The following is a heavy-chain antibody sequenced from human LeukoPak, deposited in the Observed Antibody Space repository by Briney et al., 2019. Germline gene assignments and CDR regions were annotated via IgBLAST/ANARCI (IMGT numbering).Heavy chain of an antibody. CDR3: ARGPLLRYFDWLPTLTHFDY. V-gene: IGHV1-18*01. Sequence: ASVKVSCKASGYTFTSYGISWVRQAPGQGLEWMGWISAYNGNTNYAQKLQGRVTMTTDTSTSTAYMELRSLRSDDTAVYYCARGPLLRYFDWLPTLTHFDYWGQGTLVTVSS. CDR2: ISAYNGNT. CDR1: GYTFTSYG. D-gene: IGHD3-9*01. J-gene: IGHJ4*02.